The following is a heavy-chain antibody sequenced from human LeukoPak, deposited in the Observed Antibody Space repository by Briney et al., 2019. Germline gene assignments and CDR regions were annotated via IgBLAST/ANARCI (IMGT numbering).Heavy chain of an antibody. V-gene: IGHV4-61*02. J-gene: IGHJ4*02. D-gene: IGHD3-22*01. CDR2: IYTSGST. CDR1: GGSISSGSYY. Sequence: SETLSLTCTVSGGSISSGSYYWRWIRQPAGKGLEWIGRIYTSGSTNYNPSLKSRVTISIDTSKNQFSLKLSSVTAADTAVYYCARDAYYYDSIGYRRFDYWGQGTLVTVPS. CDR3: ARDAYYYDSIGYRRFDY.